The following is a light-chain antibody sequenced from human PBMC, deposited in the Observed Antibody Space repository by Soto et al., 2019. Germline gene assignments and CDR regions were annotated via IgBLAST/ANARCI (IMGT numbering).Light chain of an antibody. Sequence: TVLTQSPGTLSLSPGERAALSCRASQSVSSDWLAWYQQKPGQPPRLLIYGASNRATGIPDRFSGSGSGTDFTLTISRLEPEDFAFYFCQDYHGSPPTFRQGTMVEIK. V-gene: IGKV3-20*01. J-gene: IGKJ1*01. CDR3: QDYHGSPPT. CDR1: QSVSSDW. CDR2: GAS.